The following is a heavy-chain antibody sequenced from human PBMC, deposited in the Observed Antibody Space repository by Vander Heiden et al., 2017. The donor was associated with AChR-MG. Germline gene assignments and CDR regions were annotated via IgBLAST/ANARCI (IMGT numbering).Heavy chain of an antibody. Sequence: QVQLVQSGSELKKPGASVKVSCKASGYTFTSYTINWVRQAHGQGLELMGWITTSTGNPTYAQGFTGRFVFSVDTSVSTAYLHINSLKAEDTAVYYCGRGGPFDYWGQGTLVTVSS. CDR1: GYTFTSYT. CDR2: ITTSTGNP. CDR3: GRGGPFDY. J-gene: IGHJ4*02. V-gene: IGHV7-4-1*02. D-gene: IGHD2-15*01.